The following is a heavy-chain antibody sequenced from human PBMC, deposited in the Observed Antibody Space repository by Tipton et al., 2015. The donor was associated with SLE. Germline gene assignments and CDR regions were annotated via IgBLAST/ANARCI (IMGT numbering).Heavy chain of an antibody. J-gene: IGHJ3*02. CDR3: ARALWVDKDIAGEPIGIRLRAFDM. CDR1: GGSISSSSYY. Sequence: TLSLTCTVSGGSISSSSYYWSWIRQPPGKGLEWIGYIYYSGTTNNNPSLKSRVNMSIDTSKNHFSLNLSSVTAADTAIYYCARALWVDKDIAGEPIGIRLRAFDMWGQGTMVSASS. V-gene: IGHV4-61*03. D-gene: IGHD2-2*02. CDR2: IYYSGTT.